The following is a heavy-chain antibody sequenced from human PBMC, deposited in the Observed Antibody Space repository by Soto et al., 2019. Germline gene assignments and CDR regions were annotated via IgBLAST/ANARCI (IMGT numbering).Heavy chain of an antibody. Sequence: EAQLVESGGGLVQPGGSLRLSCAASGFSFSNHWMGWVRQTPGKGLEWVANINQEGTEKYYVDSVSGRFSISRDNAKWSLYLQMGSLRAEGTAVYYCARHGPNVFDYWGQGTLVTVSS. CDR1: GFSFSNHW. V-gene: IGHV3-7*01. J-gene: IGHJ4*02. CDR3: ARHGPNVFDY. CDR2: INQEGTEK.